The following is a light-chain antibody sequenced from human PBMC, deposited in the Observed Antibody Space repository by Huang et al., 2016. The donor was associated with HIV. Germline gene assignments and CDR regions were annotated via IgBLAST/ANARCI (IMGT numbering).Light chain of an antibody. CDR2: GAS. CDR3: QQYQGLPRT. V-gene: IGKV3D-15*01. CDR1: QSVSSN. Sequence: EIVMPQSPGTLSLSPGERATLSCRPSQSVSSNLAWYQHKPGQAPRLLISGASTRAPGVPARCSGCESGTEFTLTISSLQSDDFVVYYCQQYQGLPRTFGQGTKVEIK. J-gene: IGKJ1*01.